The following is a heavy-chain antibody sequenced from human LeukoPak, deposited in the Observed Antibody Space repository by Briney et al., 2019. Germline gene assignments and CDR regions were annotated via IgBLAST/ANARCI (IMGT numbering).Heavy chain of an antibody. V-gene: IGHV4-59*01. Sequence: SETLSLTCAVSGGSISSYYWSWIRQPPGKGLEWIGYIYYSGSTNYNPSLKSRVTISVDTSKNQFSLKLSSVTAADTAVYYCARASGASAGYYYYYYMDVWGKGTTVTVSS. CDR2: IYYSGST. D-gene: IGHD3-10*01. CDR3: ARASGASAGYYYYYYMDV. CDR1: GGSISSYY. J-gene: IGHJ6*03.